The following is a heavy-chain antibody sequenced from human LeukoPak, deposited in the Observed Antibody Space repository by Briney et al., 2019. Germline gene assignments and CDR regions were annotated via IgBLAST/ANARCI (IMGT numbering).Heavy chain of an antibody. Sequence: SETLSLTCTVSGGSISSYYWSWIRQPPGKGLEWIGYIYYSGSTNYNPSLKSRVTISADTSKNQFSLKLSSVTAADTAVYYCARLTGYDSSGLYYYYMDVWGKGTTVTVSS. V-gene: IGHV4-59*08. CDR1: GGSISSYY. CDR2: IYYSGST. J-gene: IGHJ6*03. D-gene: IGHD3-22*01. CDR3: ARLTGYDSSGLYYYYMDV.